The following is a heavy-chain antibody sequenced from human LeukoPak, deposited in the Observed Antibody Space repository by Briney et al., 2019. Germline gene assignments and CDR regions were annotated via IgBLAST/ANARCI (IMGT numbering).Heavy chain of an antibody. D-gene: IGHD2-2*01. CDR3: AKEGADSVVVPAAENWFDP. Sequence: GGSLRLSCAASGFTFSSYAMSWVRQAPGKGLDWVSAISGSGGSTYYADSVKGRFTISRGNSKNTLYLQMNSLRAEDTAVYYCAKEGADSVVVPAAENWFDPWGLGTLVTVSS. CDR2: ISGSGGST. V-gene: IGHV3-23*01. CDR1: GFTFSSYA. J-gene: IGHJ5*02.